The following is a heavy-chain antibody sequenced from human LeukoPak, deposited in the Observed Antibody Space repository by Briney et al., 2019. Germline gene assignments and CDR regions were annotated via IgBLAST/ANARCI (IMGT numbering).Heavy chain of an antibody. CDR2: ISSSGSTQ. CDR1: RFTFSDYY. CDR3: AREVRMVVEPTRFDP. Sequence: GGSLRLSCAASRFTFSDYYMSWIRQAPGKGLEWVSYISSSGSTQYYADSVKGRFTISRDNAKNSLYLQMNSPRAEDTAVYYCAREVRMVVEPTRFDPWGQGTLVTASS. D-gene: IGHD3-22*01. J-gene: IGHJ5*02. V-gene: IGHV3-11*04.